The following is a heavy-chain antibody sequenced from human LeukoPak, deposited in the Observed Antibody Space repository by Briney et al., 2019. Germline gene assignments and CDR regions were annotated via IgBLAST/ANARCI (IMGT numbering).Heavy chain of an antibody. J-gene: IGHJ3*02. CDR3: ARTRGSYGGHDAFDI. D-gene: IGHD1-26*01. Sequence: GGSLRLSCAASGFAFSDYYMSWLRQAPGKGLEWVSYISSSGSTIYYADSVKGRFTISRGNAKNSLYLQMNSLRAEDTAVYYCARTRGSYGGHDAFDIWGQGTMVTVSS. V-gene: IGHV3-11*04. CDR1: GFAFSDYY. CDR2: ISSSGSTI.